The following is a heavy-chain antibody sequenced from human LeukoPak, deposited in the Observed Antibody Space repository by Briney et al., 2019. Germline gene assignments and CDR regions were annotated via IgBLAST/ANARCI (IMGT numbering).Heavy chain of an antibody. V-gene: IGHV3-7*01. CDR1: GFTFSSYW. CDR3: ARGYSSSWYQYYFDY. J-gene: IGHJ4*02. Sequence: GGSLRLSCAASGFTFSSYWMGWVRQAPGKGLEWVANIKQDGSEKYYVDSVKGRFTISRDNSKNTLYLQMNSLRAEDTAVYYCARGYSSSWYQYYFDYWGQGTLVTVSS. D-gene: IGHD6-13*01. CDR2: IKQDGSEK.